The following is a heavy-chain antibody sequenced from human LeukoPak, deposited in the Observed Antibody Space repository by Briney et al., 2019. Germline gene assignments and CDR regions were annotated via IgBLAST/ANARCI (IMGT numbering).Heavy chain of an antibody. J-gene: IGHJ3*02. Sequence: ASVTVSCKASGYTFTNYAMNWVRQAPGQGLEWMGWINTNTGNPTYAQDFTGRFVFSLDTSVSTAYLQISSLKADDTAVYYCARDPMGYCSSTSSYPSAFDIWGQGTMVTVSS. CDR3: ARDPMGYCSSTSSYPSAFDI. CDR2: INTNTGNP. CDR1: GYTFTNYA. D-gene: IGHD2-2*01. V-gene: IGHV7-4-1*02.